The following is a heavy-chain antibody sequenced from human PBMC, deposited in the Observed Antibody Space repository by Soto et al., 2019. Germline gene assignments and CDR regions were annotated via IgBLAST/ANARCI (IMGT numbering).Heavy chain of an antibody. CDR2: IYYSGST. J-gene: IGHJ6*02. V-gene: IGHV4-59*01. CDR3: ASSSTSYYYYYGMDV. D-gene: IGHD2-2*01. CDR1: GGSISSYY. Sequence: SETLSLTCTVSGGSISSYYWSWIRQPPGKGLEWIGYIYYSGSTNYNPSLKSRVTISVDTSKNQFSLKLSSVTAADTAVYYCASSSTSYYYYYGMDVWGQGTTVTVSS.